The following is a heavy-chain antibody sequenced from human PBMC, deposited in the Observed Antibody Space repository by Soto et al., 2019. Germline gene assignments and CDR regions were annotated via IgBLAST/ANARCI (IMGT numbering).Heavy chain of an antibody. CDR3: ARDRGCSGGSCFDY. V-gene: IGHV3-66*01. Sequence: ELQLVESGGGLVQPGGSLRLSCAASGFNVSANYMTWVRQAPGTGLEWVSFIFHGGDTFYADSGKDRFIISRDNSKNTLYLQMNSLRAEDTGVYYCARDRGCSGGSCFDYWGQGTLVTVSS. CDR2: IFHGGDT. CDR1: GFNVSANY. D-gene: IGHD2-15*01. J-gene: IGHJ4*02.